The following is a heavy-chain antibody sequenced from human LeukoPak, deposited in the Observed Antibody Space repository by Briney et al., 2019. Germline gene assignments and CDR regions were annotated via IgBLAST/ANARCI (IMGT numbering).Heavy chain of an antibody. CDR1: GFTFSSYG. J-gene: IGHJ4*02. CDR2: IRYDGSNK. V-gene: IGHV3-30*02. CDR3: AKVPYYDFWSGYYGDY. Sequence: GGSLRLSCAASGFTFSSYGMHWVRQAPGKGLEWVAFIRYDGSNKYYADSVKGRFTISRDNSKNTLYLQMNSLRAEDTAVYYCAKVPYYDFWSGYYGDYWGQGTLVTVSS. D-gene: IGHD3-3*01.